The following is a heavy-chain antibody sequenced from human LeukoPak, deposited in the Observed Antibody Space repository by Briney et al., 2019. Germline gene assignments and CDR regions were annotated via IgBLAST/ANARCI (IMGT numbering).Heavy chain of an antibody. CDR1: GFTFSAFW. J-gene: IGHJ4*02. CDR2: MKQDGSEK. V-gene: IGHV3-7*01. Sequence: GGSLRLSCAASGFTFSAFWMSWVRQAPGKGLEWVAHMKQDGSEKYYVDSVKGRFTISRDNAENKNSLYLHMNSLRAEDTAVYYCAKALVRAEISYYFVHWGQGTLVTVSS. D-gene: IGHD2-2*01. CDR3: AKALVRAEISYYFVH.